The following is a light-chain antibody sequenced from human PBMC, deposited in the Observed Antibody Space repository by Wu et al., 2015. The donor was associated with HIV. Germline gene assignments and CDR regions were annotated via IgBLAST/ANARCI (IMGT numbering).Light chain of an antibody. CDR2: KAS. V-gene: IGKV1-5*03. J-gene: IGKJ2*01. CDR1: QSVGTW. CDR3: QQYSTYVYT. Sequence: DIQMTQSPSTLSASVGDRVTITCRASQSVGTWLAWYQQQPGKAPKVLIYKASNLASGVPSRFSGGGSETEFTLTINSLQPDDFATYYCQQYSTYVYTFGQGPSWISN.